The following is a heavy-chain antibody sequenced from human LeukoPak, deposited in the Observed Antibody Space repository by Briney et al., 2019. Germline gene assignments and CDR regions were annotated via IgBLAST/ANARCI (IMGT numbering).Heavy chain of an antibody. CDR1: GYTFIGYY. V-gene: IGHV1-2*02. CDR2: INPNTGGT. CDR3: ASSVSGTSGWPLDY. D-gene: IGHD6-19*01. Sequence: GASVKVSCKASGYTFIGYYMHWVRQAPGQGLEWMGWINPNTGGTDFAQKFQGRVTMTRDTSISTAYMELSSLISDDTAVYYCASSVSGTSGWPLDYWGQGTLVTVSS. J-gene: IGHJ4*02.